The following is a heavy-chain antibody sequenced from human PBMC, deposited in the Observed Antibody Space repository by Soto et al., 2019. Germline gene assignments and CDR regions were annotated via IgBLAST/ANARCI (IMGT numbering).Heavy chain of an antibody. CDR1: GFTFSSYW. J-gene: IGHJ4*02. CDR3: ARVRNGDWYFDY. D-gene: IGHD2-21*02. Sequence: EVQLVESGGGLVQPGGSLRLSCAASGFTFSSYWMHWVRQVPGKGLVWVSRIKLDGSITSYADSVRGRFTISRDNAKNTLYLQMNSLRAEDTAVYYCARVRNGDWYFDYWGQGTLVTVSS. CDR2: IKLDGSIT. V-gene: IGHV3-74*01.